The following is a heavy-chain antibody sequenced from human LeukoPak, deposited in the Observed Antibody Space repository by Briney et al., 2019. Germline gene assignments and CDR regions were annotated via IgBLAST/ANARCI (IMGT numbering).Heavy chain of an antibody. CDR2: ISGSGGRP. CDR3: ARHPEPGYCSSTSCHESYFDD. J-gene: IGHJ4*02. V-gene: IGHV3-23*01. Sequence: GGSLRLSCAASGFTFSSCAMSWVRQAPGKGLEWVSAISGSGGRPYYADSVKGRFTISRDNSKNTLYLQMNSLRAEDTAVYYCARHPEPGYCSSTSCHESYFDDWGQGTLVIVSS. D-gene: IGHD2-2*01. CDR1: GFTFSSCA.